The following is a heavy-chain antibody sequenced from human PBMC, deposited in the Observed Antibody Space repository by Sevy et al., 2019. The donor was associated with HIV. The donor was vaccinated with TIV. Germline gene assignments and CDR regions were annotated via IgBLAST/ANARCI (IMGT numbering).Heavy chain of an antibody. J-gene: IGHJ4*02. D-gene: IGHD6-19*01. CDR2: VNNDGSGQ. Sequence: GGSLRLSCAASGFTFTNFWMSWVRQAPGKGLEWVANVNNDGSGQKYADSVKGRFIISRDHAKNSLYLQMNSLSTEDTAVYYCARNSGNWGQGTLVTVSS. CDR1: GFTFTNFW. CDR3: ARNSGN. V-gene: IGHV3-7*01.